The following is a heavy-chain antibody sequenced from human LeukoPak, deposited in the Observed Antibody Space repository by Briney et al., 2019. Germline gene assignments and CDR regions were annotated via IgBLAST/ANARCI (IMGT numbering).Heavy chain of an antibody. CDR3: AKEGSIVVVTDAFDI. CDR1: GFTFSSYG. J-gene: IGHJ3*02. CDR2: ISGSGGST. D-gene: IGHD2-21*02. V-gene: IGHV3-23*01. Sequence: GGSLRLSCAASGFTFSSYGMSWVRQAPGKGLEWVSAISGSGGSTYYADSVKGRFTISRDNSKNTLYLQMNSLRAEGTAVYYCAKEGSIVVVTDAFDIWGQGTMVTVSS.